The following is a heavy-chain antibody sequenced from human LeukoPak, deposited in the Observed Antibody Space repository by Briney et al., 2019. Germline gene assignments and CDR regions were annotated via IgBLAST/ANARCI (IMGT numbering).Heavy chain of an antibody. CDR2: MNPNSGNT. J-gene: IGHJ6*02. D-gene: IGHD3-22*01. CDR1: GYTFTSYD. Sequence: ASVKVSCKASGYTFTSYDINWVRQATGQGLEWMGWMNPNSGNTGYAQKFQGRVTMTRNTSISTAYMELSSLRSEDTAVYFCARHQYYYDSSGYPSHLTNTYFYGMDVWGQGTTVTVSS. V-gene: IGHV1-8*01. CDR3: ARHQYYYDSSGYPSHLTNTYFYGMDV.